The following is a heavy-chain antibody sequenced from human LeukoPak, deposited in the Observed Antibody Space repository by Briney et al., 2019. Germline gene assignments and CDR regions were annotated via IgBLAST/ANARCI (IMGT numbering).Heavy chain of an antibody. D-gene: IGHD6-19*01. Sequence: KPSDTLSLTCTVSGGSLSSSSDYWGWIRQPPGKGLEWFGSVYYTGSTYHNPSLKSRVTICVDTSKNQFSLRLTSVTAADTSVYYCARRSSSGWFFDSWGQGTLVTVSS. CDR1: GGSLSSSSDY. J-gene: IGHJ4*02. V-gene: IGHV4-39*01. CDR2: VYYTGST. CDR3: ARRSSSGWFFDS.